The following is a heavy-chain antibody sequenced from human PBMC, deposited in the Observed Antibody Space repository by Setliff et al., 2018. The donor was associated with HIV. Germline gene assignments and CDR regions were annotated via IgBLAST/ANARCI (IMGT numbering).Heavy chain of an antibody. CDR1: GGSISSFY. J-gene: IGHJ4*02. CDR3: ARQGGYNSPLMV. Sequence: SETLSLTCTVSGGSISSFYWSWIRQPPGKGPEWMGYINSSGRTNYNPSVTSRGTISVDASKNQFFLQLISVTAADTAVYYCARQGGYNSPLMVWGQGKLVTVSS. CDR2: INSSGRT. D-gene: IGHD3-10*01. V-gene: IGHV4-4*09.